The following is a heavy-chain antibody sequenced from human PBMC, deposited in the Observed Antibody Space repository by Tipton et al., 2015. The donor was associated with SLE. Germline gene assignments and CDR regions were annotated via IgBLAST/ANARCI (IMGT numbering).Heavy chain of an antibody. CDR2: MSNTGSTA. CDR1: GFPFSDYY. J-gene: IGHJ4*02. CDR3: AKGGYGSGSFQGYIDF. D-gene: IGHD3-10*01. Sequence: SLRLSCAASGFPFSDYYMTWIRQAPGKGLEWVSYMSNTGSTAYYADSVKGRFIISRDNAKNSLYLQMNSLRAEDTALYYCAKGGYGSGSFQGYIDFWGQGTLVTVSS. V-gene: IGHV3-11*01.